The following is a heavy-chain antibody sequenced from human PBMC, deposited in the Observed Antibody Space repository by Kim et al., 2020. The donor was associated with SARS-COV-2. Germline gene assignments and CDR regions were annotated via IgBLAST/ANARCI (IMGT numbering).Heavy chain of an antibody. CDR1: GFTFSSYA. J-gene: IGHJ5*02. Sequence: GGSLRLSCAASGFTFSSYAMHWVRQAPGKGLEWVAVISYDGSNKYYADSVKGRFTISRDNSKNTLYLQMNSLRAEDTAVYYCARGTLETGIFRFDPWGQGTLVTVSS. CDR3: ARGTLETGIFRFDP. V-gene: IGHV3-30-3*01. CDR2: ISYDGSNK. D-gene: IGHD1-1*01.